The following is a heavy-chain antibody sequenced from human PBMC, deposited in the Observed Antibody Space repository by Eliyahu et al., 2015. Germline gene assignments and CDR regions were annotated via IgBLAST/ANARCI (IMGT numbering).Heavy chain of an antibody. CDR1: XGXINXHISY. CDR3: AGQLRDKDSADY. D-gene: IGHD3-10*01. Sequence: QLQLQESGPGLVKPSXTLSLPXSVSXGXINXHISYWTWIRQPPGKGLEWIGTMSYSGTAYYDPSLKSRVTMSVDTSINSFSLSLASMTAADTAVYYCAGQLRDKDSADYWGPGILVTVSA. V-gene: IGHV4-39*01. CDR2: MSYSGTA. J-gene: IGHJ4*02.